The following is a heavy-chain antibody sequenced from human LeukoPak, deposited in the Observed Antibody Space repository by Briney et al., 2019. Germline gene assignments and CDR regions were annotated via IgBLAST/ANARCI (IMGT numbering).Heavy chain of an antibody. D-gene: IGHD3-10*01. Sequence: ASETLSLTCTVSGGSISSGSYDWYWIRQPAGKGLEWIGHIYTSGSTDYNPSLKSRVTISVATSKNQFSLKLTSVTAADTAIYYCTKGRGIWGQGTLVTVSS. V-gene: IGHV4-61*09. CDR1: GGSISSGSYD. CDR2: IYTSGST. CDR3: TKGRGI. J-gene: IGHJ4*02.